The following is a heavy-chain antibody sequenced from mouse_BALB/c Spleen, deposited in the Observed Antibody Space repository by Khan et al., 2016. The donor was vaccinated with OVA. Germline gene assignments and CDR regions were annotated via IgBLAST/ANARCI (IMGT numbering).Heavy chain of an antibody. CDR2: IWGDGNT. Sequence: QVQLKESGPGLVAPSQSLSITCTVSGFSLTSYGVSWVRQPPGKGLEWLGVIWGDGNTNFHSALRPRLSISKDNSKSQVFLKLNSLQTDDTVTYYCAKDRGYYAVDYWGQGTSVTVSS. V-gene: IGHV2-3*01. CDR3: AKDRGYYAVDY. J-gene: IGHJ4*01. CDR1: GFSLTSYG.